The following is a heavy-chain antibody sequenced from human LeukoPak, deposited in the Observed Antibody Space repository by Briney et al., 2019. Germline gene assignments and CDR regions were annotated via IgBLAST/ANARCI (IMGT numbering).Heavy chain of an antibody. Sequence: PGGSLRLSCAASGFTFSRYGMTWVRQAPGKGLEWVSTISDSGGSTYYADSVKGRFTISRDNSKNTLYLQMNSLRAEDTAVYYCAKNIGGFDYWGQGTLVTVSS. D-gene: IGHD4-23*01. V-gene: IGHV3-23*01. CDR1: GFTFSRYG. J-gene: IGHJ4*02. CDR3: AKNIGGFDY. CDR2: ISDSGGST.